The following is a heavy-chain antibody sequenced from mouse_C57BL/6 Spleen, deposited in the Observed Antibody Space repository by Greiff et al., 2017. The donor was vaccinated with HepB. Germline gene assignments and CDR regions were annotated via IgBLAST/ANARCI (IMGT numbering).Heavy chain of an antibody. V-gene: IGHV5-17*01. D-gene: IGHD4-1*02. CDR3: AKHPNWDPWYFDV. J-gene: IGHJ1*03. Sequence: EVQGVESGGGLVKPGGSLKLSCAASGFTFSDYGMHWVRQAPEKGLEWVAYISSGSSTIYYADTVKGRFTISRDNAKNTLFLQMTSLRSEDTAMYYCAKHPNWDPWYFDVWGTGTTVTVSS. CDR1: GFTFSDYG. CDR2: ISSGSSTI.